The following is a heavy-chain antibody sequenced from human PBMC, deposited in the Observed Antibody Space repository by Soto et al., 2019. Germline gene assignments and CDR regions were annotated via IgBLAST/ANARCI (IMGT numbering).Heavy chain of an antibody. V-gene: IGHV1-2*02. CDR3: VRGGGVDVVTPTRIVFDY. CDR1: GYTFTGNY. J-gene: IGHJ4*02. Sequence: QVQLVQSGAEVKKPGASVKVSCKVSGYTFTGNYMHWMRQAPGQGPEWMGWINPRNGDTDYAQKFRGRVTITRDTSISTAYMDLSRLTSDDTAIYFCVRGGGVDVVTPTRIVFDYWGQGTLLTVSS. D-gene: IGHD2-21*02. CDR2: INPRNGDT.